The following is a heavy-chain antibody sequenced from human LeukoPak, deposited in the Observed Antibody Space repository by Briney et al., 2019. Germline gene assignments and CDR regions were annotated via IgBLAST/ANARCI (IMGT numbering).Heavy chain of an antibody. CDR2: ISSSSSYI. J-gene: IGHJ4*02. CDR1: GFTFSSYS. D-gene: IGHD2-15*01. V-gene: IGHV3-21*01. Sequence: GGSLRLSCAASGFTFSSYSMNWVRQAPGKGLEWVSSISSSSSYICYADSVKGRFTISRDNAKNSLYLQMNSLRAEDTAVYYCARESPAAATDYWGQGTLVTVSS. CDR3: ARESPAAATDY.